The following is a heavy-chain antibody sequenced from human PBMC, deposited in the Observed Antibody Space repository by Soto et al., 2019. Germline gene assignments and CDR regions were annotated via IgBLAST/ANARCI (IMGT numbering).Heavy chain of an antibody. D-gene: IGHD3-10*01. CDR3: ARDGVTMVRGVIISYGMDV. CDR1: GGTFSSYA. J-gene: IGHJ6*02. V-gene: IGHV1-69*06. CDR2: IIPIFGTA. Sequence: QVQLVQSGAEVKKPGSSVKVSCKASGGTFSSYAISWVRQAPGQGLEWMGGIIPIFGTANYAQKFQGRVTIPADKSPSTASMELSSLRSEDTAVYYCARDGVTMVRGVIISYGMDVWGPGTTVTVSS.